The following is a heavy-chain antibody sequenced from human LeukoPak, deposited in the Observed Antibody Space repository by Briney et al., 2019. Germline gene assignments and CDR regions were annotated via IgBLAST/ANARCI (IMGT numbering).Heavy chain of an antibody. CDR2: IYYSGST. J-gene: IGHJ1*01. D-gene: IGHD1-26*01. Sequence: SETLSLTCTVSGGSISSYYWSWIRQPPGKGLEWIGYIYYSGSTNYNPSLKSRVTISVDTSKNQFSLELSSVTAADTAVYYCATSIVGLTYDEHFQHWGQGTLVTVSS. CDR1: GGSISSYY. CDR3: ATSIVGLTYDEHFQH. V-gene: IGHV4-59*01.